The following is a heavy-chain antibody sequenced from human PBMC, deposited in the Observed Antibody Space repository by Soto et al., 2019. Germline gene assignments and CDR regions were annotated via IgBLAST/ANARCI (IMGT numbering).Heavy chain of an antibody. D-gene: IGHD2-15*01. CDR2: IGTAGDT. Sequence: GGSLRLSCAASGFTFSSYDMHWVRQATGKGLEWVSAIGTAGDTYYPGSVKGRFTISRENAKNSLYLQMNSLRAGDTAVYYCARQYCSGGSCQSTEAFDIWGQGTMITVSS. CDR3: ARQYCSGGSCQSTEAFDI. V-gene: IGHV3-13*01. J-gene: IGHJ3*02. CDR1: GFTFSSYD.